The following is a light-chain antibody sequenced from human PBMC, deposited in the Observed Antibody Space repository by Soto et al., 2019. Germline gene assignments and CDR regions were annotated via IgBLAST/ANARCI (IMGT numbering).Light chain of an antibody. Sequence: EMVLTQSPGTLSLSPGERATLSCRASQSVRTTDLAWYQQKPGQAPRLVIYGASSRATGIPDRISGSGSGTDFTLTISRLEPEDFAVYYCQQYVGSVVTFGQGTKVEIK. V-gene: IGKV3-20*01. CDR2: GAS. J-gene: IGKJ2*01. CDR1: QSVRTTD. CDR3: QQYVGSVVT.